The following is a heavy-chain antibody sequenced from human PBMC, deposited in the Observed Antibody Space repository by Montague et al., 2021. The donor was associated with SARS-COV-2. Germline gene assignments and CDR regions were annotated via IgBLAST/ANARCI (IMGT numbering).Heavy chain of an antibody. CDR3: ARDRITMIVVVDAFDI. Sequence: TLSLTCTVSGGSISSGGYYWSWIRQHPGKGLKWIGYIYYSGSTYYNPSLKSRVTISVDTSKNQFSLKLSSVTAADTAVYYCARDRITMIVVVDAFDIWGQGTMVTVSS. J-gene: IGHJ3*02. CDR1: GGSISSGGYY. CDR2: IYYSGST. V-gene: IGHV4-31*03. D-gene: IGHD3-22*01.